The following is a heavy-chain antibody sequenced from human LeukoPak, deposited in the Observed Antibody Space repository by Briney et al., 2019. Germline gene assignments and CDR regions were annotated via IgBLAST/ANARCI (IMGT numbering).Heavy chain of an antibody. CDR3: ARGTSPFDP. J-gene: IGHJ5*02. CDR2: IKQDGSEK. Sequence: GGSLRLSCAASGFTFSSYWMNWVRQAPGQGLEWVANIKQDGSEKYYVDSVKGRFTISRDNSTNSLYLEMNSLRDEDTAVYYCARGTSPFDPWGRGTLITVSS. V-gene: IGHV3-7*02. CDR1: GFTFSSYW.